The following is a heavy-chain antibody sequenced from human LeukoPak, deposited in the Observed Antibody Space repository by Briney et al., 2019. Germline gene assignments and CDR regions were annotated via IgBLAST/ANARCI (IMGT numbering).Heavy chain of an antibody. J-gene: IGHJ4*02. V-gene: IGHV5-51*01. D-gene: IGHD2-21*02. Sequence: GESLKISCKGSGYSFTNYWIGWVRQMPGKGLEWMGIIYPGDSDTRYSPSFQGQVTISADKSISTAYLQWSSLKASDTAMYYCARHAYCGGDCYTEDYWGQGTLVTVSS. CDR3: ARHAYCGGDCYTEDY. CDR2: IYPGDSDT. CDR1: GYSFTNYW.